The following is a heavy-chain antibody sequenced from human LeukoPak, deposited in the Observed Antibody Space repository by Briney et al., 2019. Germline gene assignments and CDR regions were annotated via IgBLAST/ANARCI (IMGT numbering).Heavy chain of an antibody. V-gene: IGHV1-58*01. CDR2: IVVGSGNT. Sequence: SVKVSCKASGFTFTSSAVQWVRQARGQRLEWIGWIVVGSGNTNYAQKFQERVTITRDMSTSTAYMELSSLRSEDTAAYYCARDWEPPYGRYYYYGMDVWGQGTTVTVSS. J-gene: IGHJ6*02. CDR3: ARDWEPPYGRYYYYGMDV. D-gene: IGHD1-26*01. CDR1: GFTFTSSA.